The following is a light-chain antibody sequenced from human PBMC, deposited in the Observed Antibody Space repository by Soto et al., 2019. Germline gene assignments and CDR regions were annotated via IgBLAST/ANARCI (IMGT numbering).Light chain of an antibody. CDR3: QQRGNGPAYT. CDR2: DSS. Sequence: EIVLTQSPATLSLSPGERATLSCRASQSVSSYLAWYQQKPGQATRLLIYDSSNRATGIPARFSGSGSGTDVTLTISSLEPEDFAVYYCQQRGNGPAYTCGQGTKLEIK. CDR1: QSVSSY. V-gene: IGKV3-11*01. J-gene: IGKJ2*01.